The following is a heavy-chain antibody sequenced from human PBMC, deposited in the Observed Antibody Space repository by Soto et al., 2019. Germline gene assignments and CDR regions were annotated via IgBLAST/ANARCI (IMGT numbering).Heavy chain of an antibody. CDR3: AKKYYDYVWGVGD. CDR2: ISYDGSNK. V-gene: IGHV3-30-3*02. J-gene: IGHJ4*02. CDR1: GFTFSSYA. D-gene: IGHD3-16*01. Sequence: GGSLRLSCAASGFTFSSYAMHWVRQAPGKGLEWVAVISYDGSNKYYADSVKGRLTISRDNSKNTLYLQMNSLRAEDTAVYYCAKKYYDYVWGVGDWGQGTLVTVSS.